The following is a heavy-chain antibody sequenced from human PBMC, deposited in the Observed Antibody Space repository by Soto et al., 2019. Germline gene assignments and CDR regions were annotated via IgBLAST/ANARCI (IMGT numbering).Heavy chain of an antibody. CDR1: GFTFSSYW. J-gene: IGHJ4*02. V-gene: IGHV3-7*03. CDR3: ARDFEGTYGYGHFDY. CDR2: IKQDGSEK. D-gene: IGHD5-18*01. Sequence: GGSLRLSCAASGFTFSSYWMSWVRQAPGKGLEWVANIKQDGSEKYYVDSVKGRFTISRDNAKNSLYLQMNSLRAEDTAVYYCARDFEGTYGYGHFDYWGQGTLVTVSS.